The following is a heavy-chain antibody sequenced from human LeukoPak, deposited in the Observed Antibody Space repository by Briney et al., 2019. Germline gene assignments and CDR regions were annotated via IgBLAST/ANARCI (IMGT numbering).Heavy chain of an antibody. V-gene: IGHV3-30*02. D-gene: IGHD3-10*02. CDR3: AELGITMIGGV. CDR1: GFTFRDYN. Sequence: GGSLRLSCAASGFTFRDYNMNWVRQAPGQGLEWVAFIQYNGNNKYYADSVKGRFTISRDNSRNTLYLQMNSLRAEDTAVYYCAELGITMIGGVWGKGTTVTISS. CDR2: IQYNGNNK. J-gene: IGHJ6*04.